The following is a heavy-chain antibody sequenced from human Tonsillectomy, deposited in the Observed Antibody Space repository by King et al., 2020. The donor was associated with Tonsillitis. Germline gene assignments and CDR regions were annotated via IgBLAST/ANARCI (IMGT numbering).Heavy chain of an antibody. V-gene: IGHV1-18*01. D-gene: IGHD1-26*01. CDR3: ARVLSRGSYPLLFAY. CDR1: GYTFTSYG. J-gene: IGHJ4*02. CDR2: ISAYNGNT. Sequence: QLVQSGAEVKKPGASVKVSCKASGYTFTSYGISWVRQAPGQGLEWMGWISAYNGNTNYAQKLQGRVTMTTDTSTSTAYMELRSLRSDVTAAYYCARVLSRGSYPLLFAYWVQGTLVTVSS.